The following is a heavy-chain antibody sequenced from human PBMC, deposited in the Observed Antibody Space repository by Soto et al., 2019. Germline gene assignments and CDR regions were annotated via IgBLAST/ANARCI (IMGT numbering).Heavy chain of an antibody. D-gene: IGHD3-3*01. V-gene: IGHV4-39*01. Sequence: QLQLQESGPGLVKPLETLSLICTVSGGSISSRSYYWGWLRQPPGKGLEWIGSIYYNGFTYYNPYLKSRVTISVDTSKNQFSLRLNSVTAADPAVYYCARQADFWSGGGGFDPWGQGTMVTVSS. CDR3: ARQADFWSGGGGFDP. J-gene: IGHJ5*02. CDR2: IYYNGFT. CDR1: GGSISSRSYY.